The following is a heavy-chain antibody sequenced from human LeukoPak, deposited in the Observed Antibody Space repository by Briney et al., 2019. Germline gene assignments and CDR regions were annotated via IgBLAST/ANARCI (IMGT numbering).Heavy chain of an antibody. J-gene: IGHJ4*02. CDR1: GFSFSVYS. D-gene: IGHD3-16*01. Sequence: PGGSLRLSCAASGFSFSVYSMSWVRQAPGKGLEWVSSVISTGDNTYYANSVKGRFTISRDNSKNRLYMQMNSLKSEDTAVYYCAKGGRLVDYWGQGTLVTVSS. CDR2: VISTGDNT. V-gene: IGHV3-23*01. CDR3: AKGGRLVDY.